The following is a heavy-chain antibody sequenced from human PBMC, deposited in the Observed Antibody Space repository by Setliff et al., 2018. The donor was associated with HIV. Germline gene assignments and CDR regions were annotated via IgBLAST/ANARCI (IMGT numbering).Heavy chain of an antibody. V-gene: IGHV3-64D*09. Sequence: GESXKISCSASGFTFSSYAMHWVRQAPGKGLGYVSAISSNGGSTYYADSVKGRFTISRDNSKNTLYLQMSSLRAEDTAVYYCVKGGYNFWSGYPDAFDIWGQGTMVTVSS. CDR3: VKGGYNFWSGYPDAFDI. D-gene: IGHD3-3*01. CDR1: GFTFSSYA. CDR2: ISSNGGST. J-gene: IGHJ3*02.